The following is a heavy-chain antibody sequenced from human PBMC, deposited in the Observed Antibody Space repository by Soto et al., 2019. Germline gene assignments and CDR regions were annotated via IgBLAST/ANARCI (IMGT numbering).Heavy chain of an antibody. V-gene: IGHV1-8*01. CDR1: GYSFTRHD. CDR3: AREGHGSGIDY. D-gene: IGHD3-10*01. J-gene: IGHJ4*02. CDR2: MNPNSGNA. Sequence: ASVKVSCKATGYSFTRHDINWLRQAAGQGLEWMGWMNPNSGNAVYAQKFQGRVTMTRNTSITTAYIEVTSLKLSSVTAADTAVYYCAREGHGSGIDYWGQGTLVTVSS.